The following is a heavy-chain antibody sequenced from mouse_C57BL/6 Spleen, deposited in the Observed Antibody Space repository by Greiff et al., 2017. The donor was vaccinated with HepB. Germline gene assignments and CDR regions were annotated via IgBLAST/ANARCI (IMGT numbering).Heavy chain of an antibody. CDR1: GYTFTDYE. CDR2: IDPETGGT. V-gene: IGHV1-15*01. J-gene: IGHJ2*01. Sequence: VQRVESGAELVRPGASVTLSCKASGYTFTDYEMHWVKQTPVHGLEWIGAIDPETGGTAYNQKFKGKAKLTADKSSSTAYMELRSLTSEDSAVYCCTRGGGYFDYWGQGTTLTVSS. CDR3: TRGGGYFDY.